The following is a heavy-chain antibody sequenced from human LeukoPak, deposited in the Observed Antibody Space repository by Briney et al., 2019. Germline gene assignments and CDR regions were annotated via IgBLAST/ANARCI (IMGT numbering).Heavy chain of an antibody. CDR1: GFTFSSYG. CDR3: AKLRDYYGSGSYES. V-gene: IGHV3-30*02. D-gene: IGHD3-10*01. CDR2: IRYDGSNK. J-gene: IGHJ5*02. Sequence: GGSLRLSCAASGFTFSSYGMHWVRQAPGKGLEWVAFIRYDGSNKYYADSVKGRFTISRDNSKNTLYLQMNSLRAEDTAVYYCAKLRDYYGSGSYESWGQGTLVTVSS.